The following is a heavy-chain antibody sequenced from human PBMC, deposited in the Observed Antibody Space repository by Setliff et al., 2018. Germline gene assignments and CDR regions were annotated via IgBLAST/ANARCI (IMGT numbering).Heavy chain of an antibody. CDR3: AKDRVDDGIWDFDS. CDR2: IVQSSNT. V-gene: IGHV3-53*01. CDR1: GFTFGDYS. J-gene: IGHJ4*02. D-gene: IGHD5-12*01. Sequence: PGESLKISCATSGFTFGDYSLAWVSQAPGKGLEWVSGIVQSSNTYYPDSMKGRFTISRDNSRNTFSLQINDLRAEDTATYYCAKDRVDDGIWDFDSWGQGLLVTVSS.